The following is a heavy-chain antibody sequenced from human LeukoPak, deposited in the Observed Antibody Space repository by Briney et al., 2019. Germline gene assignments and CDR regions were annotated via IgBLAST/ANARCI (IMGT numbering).Heavy chain of an antibody. D-gene: IGHD6-19*01. CDR1: GGSFSGYY. Sequence: PSETLSLTCAVYGGSFSGYYWSWIRQPPGKGLEWIGEINHSGSTNYNPSLKSRVTISVDTSKNQFSLKLSSVTAADTAVYHCARGKQWLAYWGQGTLVTVSS. CDR3: ARGKQWLAY. J-gene: IGHJ4*02. CDR2: INHSGST. V-gene: IGHV4-34*01.